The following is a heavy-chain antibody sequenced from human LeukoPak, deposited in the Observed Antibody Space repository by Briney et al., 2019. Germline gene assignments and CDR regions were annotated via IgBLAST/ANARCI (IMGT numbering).Heavy chain of an antibody. Sequence: GGSLRLSCAASGFTFSSYAMHWVRQAPGKGLEWVAVISYDGSNKYYADSVKGRFTISRDNSKNTLYLQMNSLRAEDTAVYYCARTLRLEQQLVNTYWGQGTLVTVSS. CDR2: ISYDGSNK. CDR3: ARTLRLEQQLVNTY. D-gene: IGHD6-13*01. V-gene: IGHV3-30*04. CDR1: GFTFSSYA. J-gene: IGHJ4*02.